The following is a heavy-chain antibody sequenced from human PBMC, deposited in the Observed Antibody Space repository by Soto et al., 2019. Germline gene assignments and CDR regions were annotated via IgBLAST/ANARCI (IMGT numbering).Heavy chain of an antibody. Sequence: VQLQGSGPGLLKPSQTLSLTCTVSGASVNTGDHYWSYIRQPPGKGLEWLGYIFYSGDTYYNPSLKSRATISLNTSRNQFSLTLTSVTDADTALYYCVGTGTTDDFWGQGTLVTVSS. CDR3: VGTGTTDDF. J-gene: IGHJ1*01. CDR1: GASVNTGDHY. D-gene: IGHD1-7*01. CDR2: IFYSGDT. V-gene: IGHV4-30-4*01.